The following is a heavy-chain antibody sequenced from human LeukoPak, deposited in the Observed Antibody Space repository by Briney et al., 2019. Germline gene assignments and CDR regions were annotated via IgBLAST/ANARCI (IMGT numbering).Heavy chain of an antibody. V-gene: IGHV3-33*01. CDR3: SGVQGVHQVWNWFES. CDR2: IGYDGSTK. CDR1: GFSFSSFG. D-gene: IGHD1-1*01. Sequence: GRSLRLSCATSGFSFSSFGMHWVRHAPGKGRERVSVIGYDGSTKNYADSSKGRFAISRDNSKDTLYLQMSSLRAEDTAVVYCSGVQGVHQVWNWFESCGEGGLVTVSS. J-gene: IGHJ5*01.